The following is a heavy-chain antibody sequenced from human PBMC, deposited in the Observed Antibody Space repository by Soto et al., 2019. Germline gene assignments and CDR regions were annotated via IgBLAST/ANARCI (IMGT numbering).Heavy chain of an antibody. D-gene: IGHD6-13*01. V-gene: IGHV3-48*03. CDR3: ASSYIAAAGYYGMDV. Sequence: GGSLRLSGAASGFTFSSYEMTWVRQAPGKGLEWVSYISSSGSTIYYADSVKGRFTISRDNAKNSLYLQMNSLRAEDTAVYYCASSYIAAAGYYGMDVWGQGTTVTVSS. CDR1: GFTFSSYE. CDR2: ISSSGSTI. J-gene: IGHJ6*02.